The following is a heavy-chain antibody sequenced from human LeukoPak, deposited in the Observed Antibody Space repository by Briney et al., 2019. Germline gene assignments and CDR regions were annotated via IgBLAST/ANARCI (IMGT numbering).Heavy chain of an antibody. CDR3: ARVATSSWYHY. V-gene: IGHV4-30-2*01. J-gene: IGHJ4*02. CDR1: GGSISSGGYY. CDR2: IYHSGST. D-gene: IGHD6-13*01. Sequence: KPSETLSLTCSVSGGSISSGGYYWSWIRQPPGKGLEWIGYIYHSGSTYYNPSLKSRVTISVDRSKNQFSLKLSSVTAADTAVYYCARVATSSWYHYWGQGTLVTVSS.